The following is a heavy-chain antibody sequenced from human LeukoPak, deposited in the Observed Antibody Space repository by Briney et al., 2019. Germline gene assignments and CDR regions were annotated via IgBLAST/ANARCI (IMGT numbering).Heavy chain of an antibody. D-gene: IGHD1-26*01. Sequence: PGGSLRLSCAASGFTFSSYGMHWVRQAPGKGLEWVAVIWYDGSNKYYADSVKGRFTISRDNSKNTLYLQMNSQRAEDTAVYYCARDKYDSGSYLFDYWGQGTLVTVSS. CDR1: GFTFSSYG. V-gene: IGHV3-33*01. CDR2: IWYDGSNK. J-gene: IGHJ4*02. CDR3: ARDKYDSGSYLFDY.